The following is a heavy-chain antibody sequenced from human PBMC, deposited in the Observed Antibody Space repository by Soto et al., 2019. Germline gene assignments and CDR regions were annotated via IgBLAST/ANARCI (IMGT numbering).Heavy chain of an antibody. CDR3: AKDLSVAAAGSDYYYYGMDV. V-gene: IGHV3-23*01. Sequence: PGGSLRLSCAASGFTFSSYAMSWVRQAPGKGLEWVSAISGSGGSTYYADSVKGRFTISRDNSKNTLYLQMNSLRAEDTAVYYCAKDLSVAAAGSDYYYYGMDVWGQGTTVTVSS. J-gene: IGHJ6*02. CDR1: GFTFSSYA. CDR2: ISGSGGST. D-gene: IGHD6-13*01.